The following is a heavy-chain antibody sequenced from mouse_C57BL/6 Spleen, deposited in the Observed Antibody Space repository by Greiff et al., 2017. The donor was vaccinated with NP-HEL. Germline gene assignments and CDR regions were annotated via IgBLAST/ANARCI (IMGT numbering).Heavy chain of an antibody. CDR2: INPSTGGT. CDR1: GYSFTGYY. D-gene: IGHD2-4*01. CDR3: ARTLIYYDYDGGHYYAMDY. Sequence: EVQLQQSGPELVKPGASVKISCKASGYSFTGYYMNWVKQSPEKSLEWIGEINPSTGGTTYNQKFKAKATLTVDKSSSTAYMQLKSLTSEDSAVYYCARTLIYYDYDGGHYYAMDYWGQGTSVTVSS. J-gene: IGHJ4*01. V-gene: IGHV1-42*01.